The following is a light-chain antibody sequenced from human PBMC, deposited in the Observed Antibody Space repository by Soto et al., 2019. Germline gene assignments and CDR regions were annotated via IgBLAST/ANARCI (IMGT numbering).Light chain of an antibody. V-gene: IGKV3-20*01. J-gene: IGKJ2*01. CDR3: QQYATSPHT. Sequence: EIVLTQSPGTLSLSPGESATLSCRASQSVSSSQVAWYQQKPGQAPRLLIYGASSRATGFPDRFSGGGSETDFTLTISRLEPEDFAVYYCQQYATSPHTFGQGTKLEIK. CDR1: QSVSSSQ. CDR2: GAS.